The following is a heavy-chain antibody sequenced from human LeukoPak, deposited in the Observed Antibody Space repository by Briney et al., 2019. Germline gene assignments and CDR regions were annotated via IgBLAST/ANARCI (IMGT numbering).Heavy chain of an antibody. CDR1: GGSISSSSYY. Sequence: PSETLSLTCTVSGGSISSSSYYWGWIRQPPGMGLEWIGNIYYSGSTYYNPSLKSRVTISVDTSKSQFSLKLNSVTAADTAVYYCASKEYYDSSGYHPVWGQGTLVTVSS. CDR3: ASKEYYDSSGYHPV. CDR2: IYYSGST. D-gene: IGHD3-22*01. V-gene: IGHV4-39*01. J-gene: IGHJ4*02.